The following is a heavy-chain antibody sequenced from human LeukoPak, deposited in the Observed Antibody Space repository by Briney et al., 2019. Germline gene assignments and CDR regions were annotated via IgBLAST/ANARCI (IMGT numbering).Heavy chain of an antibody. Sequence: SETLSLACTVSGGSISSYYWSWIRQPPGKGLEWIGYIYYSGSTNYNPSLKSRVTISVDTSKNQFSLKLSSVTAADTAVYYCARGTTVTSEFDYWGQGTLVTVSS. J-gene: IGHJ4*02. D-gene: IGHD4-17*01. V-gene: IGHV4-59*01. CDR1: GGSISSYY. CDR2: IYYSGST. CDR3: ARGTTVTSEFDY.